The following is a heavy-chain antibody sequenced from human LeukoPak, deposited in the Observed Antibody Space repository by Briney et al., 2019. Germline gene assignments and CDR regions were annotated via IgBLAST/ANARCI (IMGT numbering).Heavy chain of an antibody. D-gene: IGHD5-18*01. CDR1: GFTFDDYA. J-gene: IGHJ4*02. V-gene: IGHV3-9*03. Sequence: GGSLRLSCAASGFTFDDYAMHWVRQAPGKGLERVSGISWNSGSIGYADSVKGRFTISRDNAKNSLYLQMNSLRAEDMALYYCAKDAEGYSFYFDYWGQGTLVTVSS. CDR3: AKDAEGYSFYFDY. CDR2: ISWNSGSI.